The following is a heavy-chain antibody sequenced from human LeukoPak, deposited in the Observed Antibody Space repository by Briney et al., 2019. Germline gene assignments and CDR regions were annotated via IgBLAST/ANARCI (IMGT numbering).Heavy chain of an antibody. CDR3: ASLSYYYGSGSYSPPAAFDI. CDR1: GGSISSGDYC. D-gene: IGHD3-10*01. Sequence: PSETLSLTCTVSGGSISSGDYCWSWIRQPPGKGLEWIGYIYYSGSTYYNPSLKSRVTISVDTSKNQFSLKLSSVTAADTAVYYCASLSYYYGSGSYSPPAAFDIWGQGTMVTVSS. V-gene: IGHV4-30-4*01. J-gene: IGHJ3*02. CDR2: IYYSGST.